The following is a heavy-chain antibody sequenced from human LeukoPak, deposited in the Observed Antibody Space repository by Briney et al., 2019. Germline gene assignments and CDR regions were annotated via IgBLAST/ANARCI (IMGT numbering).Heavy chain of an antibody. Sequence: ASVKVSCKASGYTFTSYGISWVRQAPGQGLEWMGWISAYNGNTNYAQKLQGRVTMTTDTSTSTAYMELSSLRSEDTAVYYCARAAYCGGDCYSAPLIDYWGQGTLVTVSS. CDR3: ARAAYCGGDCYSAPLIDY. J-gene: IGHJ4*02. CDR1: GYTFTSYG. V-gene: IGHV1-18*01. D-gene: IGHD2-21*02. CDR2: ISAYNGNT.